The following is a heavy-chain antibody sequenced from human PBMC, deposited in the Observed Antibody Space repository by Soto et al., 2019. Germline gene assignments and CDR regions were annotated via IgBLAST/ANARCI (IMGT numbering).Heavy chain of an antibody. D-gene: IGHD3-22*01. CDR1: GGSISSHKW. J-gene: IGHJ4*02. V-gene: IGHV4-4*02. CDR3: ARRDYYDSTGYFVQ. Sequence: QVQLQESGPGLVKPSGTLSLTCGVSGGSISSHKWWSWVRQPPGKGLEWIGEVHQSGSTNYNPSLKSRVTISVDKSKIQFSLKMSSVTATDTAVYYCARRDYYDSTGYFVQWGQGTLVTVSS. CDR2: VHQSGST.